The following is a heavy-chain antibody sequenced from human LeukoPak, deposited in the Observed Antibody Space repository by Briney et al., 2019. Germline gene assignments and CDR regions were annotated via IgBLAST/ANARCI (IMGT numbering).Heavy chain of an antibody. CDR1: GYTFTSYY. Sequence: ASVKVSCKASGYTFTSYYMHWVRQAPGQGLEWMGIINPGGGSTSYAQKLQGRVTMTRDTSTSTVYMELSSLRSEDTAVYYCARDGGGDRYSGSYYYYYYYMDVWGKGTTVTVSS. CDR2: INPGGGST. CDR3: ARDGGGDRYSGSYYYYYYYMDV. J-gene: IGHJ6*03. V-gene: IGHV1-46*04. D-gene: IGHD1-26*01.